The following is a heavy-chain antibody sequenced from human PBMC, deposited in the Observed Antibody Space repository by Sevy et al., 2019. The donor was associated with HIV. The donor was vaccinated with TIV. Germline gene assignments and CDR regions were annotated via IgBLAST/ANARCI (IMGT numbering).Heavy chain of an antibody. J-gene: IGHJ4*02. CDR1: GFTFSSYG. CDR2: IYSGGST. Sequence: GGSLRLSCAASGFTFSSYGMHWVRQAPGKGLEWVSVIYSGGSTYYADSVKGRFTISRDNSKNTLYLQMNSLRAEDTAVYYCARVPTYNWNDEDFDYWGQGTLVTVSS. D-gene: IGHD1-20*01. V-gene: IGHV3-53*01. CDR3: ARVPTYNWNDEDFDY.